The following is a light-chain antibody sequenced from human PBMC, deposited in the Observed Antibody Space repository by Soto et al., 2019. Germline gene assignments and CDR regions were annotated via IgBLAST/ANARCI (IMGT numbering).Light chain of an antibody. CDR2: GAS. CDR1: QSVSSNS. J-gene: IGKJ2*01. Sequence: EIVLTQSPGTLSLSPGERATLSCRASQSVSSNSLAWYQQKPGQAPRLLIFGASSRAIGIPDRLSGSGSVTEFPLTISRLEPEDFALYYCQQYGRSPATFGQGTKLEIK. V-gene: IGKV3-20*01. CDR3: QQYGRSPAT.